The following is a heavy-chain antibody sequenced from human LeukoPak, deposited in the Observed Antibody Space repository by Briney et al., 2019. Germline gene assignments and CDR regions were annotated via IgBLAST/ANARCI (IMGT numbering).Heavy chain of an antibody. CDR1: GFTFSSYG. V-gene: IGHV3-30*18. CDR2: ISYDGSNK. Sequence: GGSLRLSCAASGFTFSSYGMHWVRQAPGKGLEWVAVISYDGSNKYYADSVKGRFTISRDNSKNTLYLQMNSLRAEDTAVYYCAKTRHIHSSYPYFDYWGQGTLVTVSS. J-gene: IGHJ4*02. CDR3: AKTRHIHSSYPYFDY. D-gene: IGHD4-11*01.